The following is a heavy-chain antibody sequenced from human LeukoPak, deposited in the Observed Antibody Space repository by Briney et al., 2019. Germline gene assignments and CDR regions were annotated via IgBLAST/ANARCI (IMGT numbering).Heavy chain of an antibody. CDR2: ISAYNGNT. Sequence: GASVKVSCKASGYTFTSYGISWVRQAPGQGLEWMGWISAYNGNTNYAQKLQGRVTMTTDTSTSTAYIELRSLRSDDTAVYYCARAHPINKMPDYWGQGTLVTVSS. CDR3: ARAHPINKMPDY. D-gene: IGHD2-2*01. V-gene: IGHV1-18*01. J-gene: IGHJ4*02. CDR1: GYTFTSYG.